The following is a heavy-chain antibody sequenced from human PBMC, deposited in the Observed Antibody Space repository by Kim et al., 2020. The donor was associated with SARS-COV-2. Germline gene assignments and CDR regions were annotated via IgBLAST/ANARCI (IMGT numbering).Heavy chain of an antibody. J-gene: IGHJ3*01. CDR3: ARRVEGAFNF. CDR2: ITGSGNI. CDR1: GFTFNIFS. Sequence: GGSLRLSCAASGFTFNIFSMGWVRQAPGKGLECVSAITGSGNIYYADSVRGRFTISRDNSKKTLYLQMNSLRAEDTALYYCARRVEGAFNFWGQGTVVTVSS. V-gene: IGHV3-23*01.